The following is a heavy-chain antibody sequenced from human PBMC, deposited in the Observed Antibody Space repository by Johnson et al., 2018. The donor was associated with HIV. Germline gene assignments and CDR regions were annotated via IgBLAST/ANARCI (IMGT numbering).Heavy chain of an antibody. Sequence: QVQLVESGGGLVQPGRSLRLSCAASGFTFSSYAMHWVRQAPGKGLEWVAVIWYDGSNKYYADSVKGRFTISRDNAKNSLYLQMNSLRAEDTALYYCAKDIRAVAERSGAFDIWGQGTMVTVSS. CDR2: IWYDGSNK. V-gene: IGHV3-33*03. D-gene: IGHD6-19*01. CDR1: GFTFSSYA. J-gene: IGHJ3*02. CDR3: AKDIRAVAERSGAFDI.